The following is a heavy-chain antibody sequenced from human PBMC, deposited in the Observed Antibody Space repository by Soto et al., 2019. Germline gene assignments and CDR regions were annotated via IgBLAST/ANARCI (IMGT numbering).Heavy chain of an antibody. CDR3: ARDLGEDGGNDYYYYGMDV. Sequence: GGSLRLSCAASGFTFSSYWMSWVRQAPGKGLEWVANIKQDGSGKYYVDSVKGRFTISRENAKNSLYLQMNSLRAEDTAVYYCARDLGEDGGNDYYYYGMDVWGQGTTVTVSS. CDR1: GFTFSSYW. D-gene: IGHD2-15*01. CDR2: IKQDGSGK. V-gene: IGHV3-7*05. J-gene: IGHJ6*02.